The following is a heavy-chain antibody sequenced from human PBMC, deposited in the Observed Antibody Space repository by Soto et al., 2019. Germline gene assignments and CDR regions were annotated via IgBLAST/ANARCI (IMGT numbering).Heavy chain of an antibody. Sequence: GGSLGLSCASSGFTFMNYSMNWVRQAPGRGLEWVSSISSSSSYIYYADSVKGRFTISRDNAKNSLYLQMNSLRAEDTAVYYCAIDSSGGQPKDYWGQGTLVTVSS. J-gene: IGHJ4*02. V-gene: IGHV3-21*01. CDR1: GFTFMNYS. CDR3: AIDSSGGQPKDY. CDR2: ISSSSSYI. D-gene: IGHD2-15*01.